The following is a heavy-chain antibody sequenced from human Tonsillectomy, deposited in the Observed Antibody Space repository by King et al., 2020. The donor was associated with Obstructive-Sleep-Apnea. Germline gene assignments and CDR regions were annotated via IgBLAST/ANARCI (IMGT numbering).Heavy chain of an antibody. CDR3: ARSPLGGNSGWKFDY. Sequence: VQLVESGAEVKKPGESLKISCKGSGYSFTTYWIGWVRQMPGKGLEWMGIIYPGDSDTRYSPSFQGHVTISADKSISTAYLQWSSLKASDTAMFYCARSPLGGNSGWKFDYWGQGTLVTVSS. CDR1: GYSFTTYW. D-gene: IGHD6-19*01. CDR2: IYPGDSDT. V-gene: IGHV5-51*01. J-gene: IGHJ4*02.